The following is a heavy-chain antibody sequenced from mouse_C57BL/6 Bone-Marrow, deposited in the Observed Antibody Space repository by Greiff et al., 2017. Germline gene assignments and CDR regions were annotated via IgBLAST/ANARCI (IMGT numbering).Heavy chain of an antibody. CDR3: ARYTTGVRGFDY. V-gene: IGHV1-4*01. Sequence: QVQLQQSGAELARPGASVKMSCKASGYTFTSYTMHWVKQRPGQGLEWIGYINPSSGYTKYNQKFKDKATLTADKSSSTAYMQLSSLTSEDSAVYYCARYTTGVRGFDYWGQGTTLTVSS. D-gene: IGHD1-1*01. CDR1: GYTFTSYT. J-gene: IGHJ2*01. CDR2: INPSSGYT.